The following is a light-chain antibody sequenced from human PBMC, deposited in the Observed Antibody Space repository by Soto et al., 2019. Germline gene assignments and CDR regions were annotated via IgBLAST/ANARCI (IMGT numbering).Light chain of an antibody. CDR1: QNIRSW. J-gene: IGKJ2*01. CDR2: DAS. V-gene: IGKV1-5*01. CDR3: QYYNGY. Sequence: DMPMTQSPTTLSSSVGDRVTITCRASQNIRSWLAWYQQKPGKAPQVLIYDASTLESGVPSRFSGSGFGIEFTLPMSSLLPDDFATDYCQYYNGYFGQGTKLEIK.